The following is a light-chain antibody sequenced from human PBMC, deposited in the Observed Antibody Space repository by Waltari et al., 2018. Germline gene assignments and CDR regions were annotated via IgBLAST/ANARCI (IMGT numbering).Light chain of an antibody. CDR2: DVS. CDR1: SSDVGGYKY. Sequence: QSALTQPASVSGSPGQSITISCTGTSSDVGGYKYVSWYQQHPGKAPKLMIYDVSNRPSGLSKRFSGSKSGNTASLTISGLQAEDEADYYCSSYTTSNTLVFGTGTNVIVL. CDR3: SSYTTSNTLV. V-gene: IGLV2-14*03. J-gene: IGLJ1*01.